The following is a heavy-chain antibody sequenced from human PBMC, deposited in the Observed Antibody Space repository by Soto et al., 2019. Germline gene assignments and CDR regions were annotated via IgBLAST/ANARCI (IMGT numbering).Heavy chain of an antibody. Sequence: QVQLVQSVAEVKKPGASVKVSCKASGYTFTRYDINWVRQATGQGLEWMGWMNANSGNTGYAQKFQGRVTMTRNTSISTAYMELSSLRSEDTAVYYCAREHSSSWRFDYWGQGTLVTVSS. V-gene: IGHV1-8*01. J-gene: IGHJ4*02. CDR1: GYTFTRYD. CDR2: MNANSGNT. CDR3: AREHSSSWRFDY. D-gene: IGHD6-13*01.